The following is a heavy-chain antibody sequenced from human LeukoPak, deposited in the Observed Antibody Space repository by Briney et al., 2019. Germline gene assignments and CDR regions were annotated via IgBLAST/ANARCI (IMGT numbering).Heavy chain of an antibody. J-gene: IGHJ4*02. CDR1: GFTFSSYW. D-gene: IGHD6-13*01. CDR2: INSDGSST. V-gene: IGHV3-74*01. CDR3: ARVKYSSSWYGY. Sequence: GGSLGLSCAASGFTFSSYWMHWVRQAPGKGLVWVSRINSDGSSTSYADSVKGRFTISRDNAKNTLYLQMNSLRAEDTAVYYCARVKYSSSWYGYWGQGTLVTVSS.